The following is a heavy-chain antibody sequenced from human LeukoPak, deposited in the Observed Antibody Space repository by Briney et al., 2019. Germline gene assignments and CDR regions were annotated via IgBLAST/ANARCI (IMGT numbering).Heavy chain of an antibody. J-gene: IGHJ4*02. CDR2: IGGSGKNI. D-gene: IGHD3-9*01. V-gene: IGHV3-23*01. CDR1: GFTFTNYV. CDR3: AKDRGYFEVFEY. Sequence: PGGSLRLSCAASGFTFTNYVMGWVRQAPGKGLDWVAGIGGSGKNIYYADSVKGRFTIFRDNSKNTLYLQMNSLRAEDTAVYYCAKDRGYFEVFEYRGQGTLVTVSS.